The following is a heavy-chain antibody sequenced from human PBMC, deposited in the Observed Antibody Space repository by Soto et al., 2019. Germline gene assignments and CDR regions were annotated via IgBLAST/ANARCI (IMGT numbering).Heavy chain of an antibody. Sequence: PSETLSLTCTVSGGSISSSSYYWGWIRQPPGKGLEWIGSIYYSGSTYYSPSLKSRVTISVDTSKNQFSLKLSSVTAADTAVYYCARHIPPPGNIVLMVYAIRSNYYYGMDVWGQGTTVTVSS. J-gene: IGHJ6*02. CDR2: IYYSGST. CDR1: GGSISSSSYY. D-gene: IGHD2-8*01. CDR3: ARHIPPPGNIVLMVYAIRSNYYYGMDV. V-gene: IGHV4-39*01.